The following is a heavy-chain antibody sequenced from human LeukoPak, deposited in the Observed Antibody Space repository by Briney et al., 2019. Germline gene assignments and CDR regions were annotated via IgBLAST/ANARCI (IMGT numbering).Heavy chain of an antibody. D-gene: IGHD3-16*01. J-gene: IGHJ5*02. CDR2: IYPGDSDT. Sequence: GESLKISCMGSGYNFTIYWIGWVRQMPGKGLECMGIIYPGDSDTRYSPSFQGQVTISVDKSISTAYLQWSSLKASDTAMYYCAIFDFLFGEIDNWFDPWGQGTQVTVSS. CDR1: GYNFTIYW. V-gene: IGHV5-51*01. CDR3: AIFDFLFGEIDNWFDP.